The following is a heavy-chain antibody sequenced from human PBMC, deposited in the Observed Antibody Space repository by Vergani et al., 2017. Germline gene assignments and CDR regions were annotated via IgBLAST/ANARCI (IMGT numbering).Heavy chain of an antibody. CDR2: ISGSGGNT. V-gene: IGHV3-23*01. J-gene: IGHJ6*02. Sequence: EVQLLESGGGLVQPGGSLRLSCAASGFTFSSYAMSWVRQVPGKGLEWVSGISGSGGNTYYANSVKGRFTISRDNSKNTIYLQMNSLRADDTAVYYCAKGVYCSSTSCYEGRGYYYGMGVWGQGTTVTFYS. D-gene: IGHD2-2*01. CDR1: GFTFSSYA. CDR3: AKGVYCSSTSCYEGRGYYYGMGV.